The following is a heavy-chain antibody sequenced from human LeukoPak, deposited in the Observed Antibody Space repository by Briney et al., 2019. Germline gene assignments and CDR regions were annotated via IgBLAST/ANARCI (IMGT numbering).Heavy chain of an antibody. CDR1: GGSFSGYY. Sequence: PSETLSLTCAVYGGSFSGYYWSWIRQPPGKGLEWIGEINHSGSTNYNPSLKSQVTISVDTSKNQFSLKLSSVTAADTAVYYCARGNNYYDSSGYYYDYWGQGTLVTVSS. V-gene: IGHV4-34*01. D-gene: IGHD3-22*01. J-gene: IGHJ4*02. CDR3: ARGNNYYDSSGYYYDY. CDR2: INHSGST.